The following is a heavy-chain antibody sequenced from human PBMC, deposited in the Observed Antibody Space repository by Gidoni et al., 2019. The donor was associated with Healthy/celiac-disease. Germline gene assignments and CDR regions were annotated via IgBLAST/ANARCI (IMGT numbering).Heavy chain of an antibody. D-gene: IGHD5-12*01. CDR2: IYYSGST. J-gene: IGHJ4*02. CDR1: GGSISSYY. V-gene: IGHV4-59*08. Sequence: QVQLQESGPGLVKPSETLSLTCTVSGGSISSYYWSWIRQPPGKGLEWIGYIYYSGSTNYNPSLKSRVTISVDTSKNQFSLKLSSVTAADTAVYYWARGRDGYNSWGQGTLVTVSS. CDR3: ARGRDGYNS.